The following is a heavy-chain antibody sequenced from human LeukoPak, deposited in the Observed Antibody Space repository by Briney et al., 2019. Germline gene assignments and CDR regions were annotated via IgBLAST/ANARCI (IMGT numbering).Heavy chain of an antibody. Sequence: GGSLRLSCATSGFTFSSYTMTWVRQAPGKGLEYVSGIGPSGAGPTYADSVKGRFTISRDNSKNTLYLQMNSLRAEDTAVYYCARDGPLSGSYYDYWGQGTLVTVSS. CDR2: IGPSGAGP. CDR1: GFTFSSYT. J-gene: IGHJ4*02. V-gene: IGHV3-23*01. D-gene: IGHD1-26*01. CDR3: ARDGPLSGSYYDY.